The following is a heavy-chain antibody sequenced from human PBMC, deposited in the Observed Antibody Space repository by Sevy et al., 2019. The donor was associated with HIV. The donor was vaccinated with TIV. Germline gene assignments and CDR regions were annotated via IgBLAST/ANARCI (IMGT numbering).Heavy chain of an antibody. Sequence: GGSLRLSCAASGFTTGFTFSDYWMAWVRQAPGKGLEWVSYISSSGSTIYYADSVKGRFTISRDNAKNSLYLQMNSLRAEDTAVYYCARDPGDYYYGMDVWGQGTTVTVSS. V-gene: IGHV3-11*01. D-gene: IGHD3-10*01. CDR2: ISSSGSTI. CDR1: GFTTGFTFSDYW. CDR3: ARDPGDYYYGMDV. J-gene: IGHJ6*02.